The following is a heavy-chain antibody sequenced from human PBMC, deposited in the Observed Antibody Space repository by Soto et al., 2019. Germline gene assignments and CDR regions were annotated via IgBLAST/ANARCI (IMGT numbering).Heavy chain of an antibody. V-gene: IGHV3-33*01. D-gene: IGHD2-21*02. CDR2: IWYDGGNK. Sequence: QVQLVESGGGVVQPGRSLRLSCAASGFTFSSYGMLWVRQAPGKGLEWVAIIWYDGGNKYYADSVKGRFTISRDDSKNTLYLQMDSLRAEDTAVYYCARSGGNSGFDYWGQGTLVTVSS. J-gene: IGHJ4*02. CDR1: GFTFSSYG. CDR3: ARSGGNSGFDY.